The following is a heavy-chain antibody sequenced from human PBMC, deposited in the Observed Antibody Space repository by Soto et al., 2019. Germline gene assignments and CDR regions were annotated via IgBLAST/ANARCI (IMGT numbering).Heavy chain of an antibody. CDR2: IKEDGSEK. J-gene: IGHJ4*02. Sequence: PGGSLRLSCACADSGFTFSRHWMSWVRQAPGKGLEWVANIKEDGSEKNYADSVKGRFTISRDNAKNSLYLQMNSLRADDTAVYYCARGDIWGQGTLVTVSS. V-gene: IGHV3-7*01. D-gene: IGHD3-16*01. CDR1: GFTFSRHW. CDR3: ARGDI.